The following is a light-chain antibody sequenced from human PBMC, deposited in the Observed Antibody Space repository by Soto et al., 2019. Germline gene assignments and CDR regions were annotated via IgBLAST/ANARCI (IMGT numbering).Light chain of an antibody. CDR3: NSYAGSGGSNTVV. J-gene: IGLJ3*02. Sequence: QSALTQPPSASGSPGQSVIISCTGTSSDVGGSNFVSWYQQHPGKAPKLMIYEVSKRPSGVPDRFSGSKSGNTASLTVSGLQAEDEADYYCNSYAGSGGSNTVVFGGGTKLTVL. CDR2: EVS. CDR1: SSDVGGSNF. V-gene: IGLV2-8*01.